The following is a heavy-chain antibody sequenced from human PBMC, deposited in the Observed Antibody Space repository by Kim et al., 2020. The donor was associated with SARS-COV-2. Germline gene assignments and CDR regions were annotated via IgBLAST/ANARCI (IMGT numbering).Heavy chain of an antibody. J-gene: IGHJ4*02. CDR1: GFTFSNYY. CDR2: ISSSGSTI. D-gene: IGHD6-19*01. V-gene: IGHV3-11*01. CDR3: ARDEAAVAVFDY. Sequence: GGSLRLSCAASGFTFSNYYMSWIRQAPGKGPEWVSYISSSGSTIYYADSVKGRFTISRDNAKKSLSLQMNSLRAEDTAVYYCARDEAAVAVFDYWGQGTLVTVSS.